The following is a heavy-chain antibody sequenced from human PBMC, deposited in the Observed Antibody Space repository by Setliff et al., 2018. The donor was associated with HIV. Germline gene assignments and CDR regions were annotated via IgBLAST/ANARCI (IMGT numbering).Heavy chain of an antibody. CDR1: GFTISRNY. Sequence: PGGSLRLSCTASGFTISRNYMSWVRQAPGKGLEWVSVIYSGGTTSYADSVKGRFTVSRDNSNNALYLQMNSLKTEDTAVYYCAREVDYSNWDFWGQGTLVTVSS. CDR2: IYSGGTT. D-gene: IGHD4-4*01. J-gene: IGHJ4*02. CDR3: AREVDYSNWDF. V-gene: IGHV3-66*02.